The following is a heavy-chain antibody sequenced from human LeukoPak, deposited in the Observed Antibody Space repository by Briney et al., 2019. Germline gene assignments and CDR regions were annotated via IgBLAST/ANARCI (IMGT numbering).Heavy chain of an antibody. Sequence: GGSLRLSCAASGFTFSSYSMNWVRQAPGKGLEWVSSISSSSSYIYFADSVKGRFTISRDNAKNSLYLQMNSLRAEDTAVYYCARAVEIYYYDSSGYQDYWGQGTLVTVSS. CDR2: ISSSSSYI. V-gene: IGHV3-21*01. J-gene: IGHJ4*02. D-gene: IGHD3-22*01. CDR1: GFTFSSYS. CDR3: ARAVEIYYYDSSGYQDY.